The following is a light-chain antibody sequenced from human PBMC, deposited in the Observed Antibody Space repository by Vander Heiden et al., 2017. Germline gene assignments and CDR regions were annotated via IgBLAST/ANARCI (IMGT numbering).Light chain of an antibody. CDR1: QSISSY. Sequence: DIHMTQSPSSLSASVGDRVTITCRASQSISSYLNWYQQKPGKAPKLLIYAASSLQSGVPSRFSGSGSGTDFTLTISSLQPEDFATYYCQQSCSTPITFGQGTRLEIK. J-gene: IGKJ5*01. CDR3: QQSCSTPIT. CDR2: AAS. V-gene: IGKV1-39*01.